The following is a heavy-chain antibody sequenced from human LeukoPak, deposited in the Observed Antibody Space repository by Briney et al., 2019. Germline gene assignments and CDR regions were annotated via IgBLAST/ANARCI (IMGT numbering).Heavy chain of an antibody. V-gene: IGHV4-59*01. CDR3: ARDKQPGDY. Sequence: SETLSLTCTVSGGSISPYYWGWIRQPPGKGLEWIGYIYYSGSTSYNPSLKSRVTISVDTSKNQFSQKLNSVTAADTAVYYCARDKQPGDYWGQGTLVTVSS. J-gene: IGHJ4*02. CDR2: IYYSGST. CDR1: GGSISPYY. D-gene: IGHD5-18*01.